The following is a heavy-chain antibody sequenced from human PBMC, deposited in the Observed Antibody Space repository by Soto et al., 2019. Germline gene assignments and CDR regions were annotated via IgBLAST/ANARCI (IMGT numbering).Heavy chain of an antibody. D-gene: IGHD3-10*01. CDR2: MNPNSGKT. CDR1: GYTFTTYD. Sequence: ASVKVSCKASGYTFTTYDINWVRQATGQGLEWKGWMNPNSGKTGHAQKFQGRITMTRNTSISTTYMELSSLISEDTALYYFARSFLTILRGVPIRPFDYWGQGTLVTVSS. J-gene: IGHJ4*02. CDR3: ARSFLTILRGVPIRPFDY. V-gene: IGHV1-8*01.